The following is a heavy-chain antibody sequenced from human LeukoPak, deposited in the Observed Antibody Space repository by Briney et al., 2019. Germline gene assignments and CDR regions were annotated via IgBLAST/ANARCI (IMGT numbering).Heavy chain of an antibody. CDR3: ARRGAILGYCSGGSCHKNWFDP. Sequence: GESLKISCKGSGYSFTSYWIAWVRQMPGKGLEWMGIIYPDDSDTRYSPSFQGQVTISADKSISTAYLQWSSLKASDTAMYYCARRGAILGYCSGGSCHKNWFDPWGQGTLVTVSS. D-gene: IGHD2-15*01. J-gene: IGHJ5*02. V-gene: IGHV5-51*01. CDR1: GYSFTSYW. CDR2: IYPDDSDT.